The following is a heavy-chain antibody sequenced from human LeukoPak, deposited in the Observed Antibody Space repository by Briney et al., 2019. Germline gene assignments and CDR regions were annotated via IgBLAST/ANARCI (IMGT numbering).Heavy chain of an antibody. CDR3: ARRRDLYSGSYYPFDY. Sequence: GESLKISCKGSGYSFTSYWIGWVRQMPGKGLKWMGIIQPVLPRPGHHLSRQVHQHRLPAVEQPEASDTAMYYCARRRDLYSGSYYPFDYWGQGTLVTVSS. D-gene: IGHD1-26*01. V-gene: IGHV5-51*01. CDR2: I. CDR1: GYSFTSYW. J-gene: IGHJ4*02.